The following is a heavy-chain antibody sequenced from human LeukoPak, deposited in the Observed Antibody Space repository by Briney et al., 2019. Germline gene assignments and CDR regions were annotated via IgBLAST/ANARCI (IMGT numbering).Heavy chain of an antibody. CDR1: GFTFSSYA. Sequence: PGGSLRLSCAASGFTFSSYAMSWVRQAPGKGLEWVAVISYDGSNKYYADSVKGRFTISRDNSKNTLYLQMNSLRAEDTAVYYCAKDRNVWGSYRYLPRNYYYYGMDVWGQGTTVTVSS. CDR3: AKDRNVWGSYRYLPRNYYYYGMDV. V-gene: IGHV3-30*18. CDR2: ISYDGSNK. D-gene: IGHD3-16*02. J-gene: IGHJ6*02.